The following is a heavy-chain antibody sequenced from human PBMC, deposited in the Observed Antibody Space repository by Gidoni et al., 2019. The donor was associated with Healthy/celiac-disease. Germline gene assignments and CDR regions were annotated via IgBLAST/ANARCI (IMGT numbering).Heavy chain of an antibody. CDR2: INPSGGST. CDR1: GYTFTSYY. J-gene: IGHJ3*02. D-gene: IGHD2-15*01. V-gene: IGHV1-46*01. Sequence: QVQLVQSGAEVKKPGASVTVSCKASGYTFTSYYMHWVRQAPGQGLEWMGIINPSGGSTSYAQKFQGRVTMTRDTSTSTVYMELSSLRSEDTAVYYCARSERERDCSGGSCYSVGNDAFDIWGQGTMVTVSS. CDR3: ARSERERDCSGGSCYSVGNDAFDI.